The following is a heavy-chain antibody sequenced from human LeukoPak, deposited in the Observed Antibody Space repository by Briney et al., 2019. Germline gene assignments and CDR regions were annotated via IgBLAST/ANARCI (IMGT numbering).Heavy chain of an antibody. J-gene: IGHJ4*02. CDR1: GGSISSYY. D-gene: IGHD1-26*01. Sequence: PSETLSLTCTVSGGSISSYYWSWIRQPPGKGLEWIGYIYYSGSTNYNPSLKSRVTISVDTSKNQFSLKLSSVTAADTAVYYCASTPIPRWELLNYFDYWGQGTLVTVSS. V-gene: IGHV4-59*12. CDR2: IYYSGST. CDR3: ASTPIPRWELLNYFDY.